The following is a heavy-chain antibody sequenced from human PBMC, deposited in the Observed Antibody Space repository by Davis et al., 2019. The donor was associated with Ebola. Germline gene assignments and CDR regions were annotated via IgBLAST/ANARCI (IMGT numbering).Heavy chain of an antibody. Sequence: SVKVSCKASGYTFTSYAISWVRQAPGQGLEWMGRIIPILGIANYAQKFQGRVTITADKSTSTAYMELSSLRSEDTAVYYCARQKSITIFGGEDFDYWGQGTLVTVSS. V-gene: IGHV1-69*04. D-gene: IGHD3-3*01. CDR2: IIPILGIA. J-gene: IGHJ4*02. CDR1: GYTFTSYA. CDR3: ARQKSITIFGGEDFDY.